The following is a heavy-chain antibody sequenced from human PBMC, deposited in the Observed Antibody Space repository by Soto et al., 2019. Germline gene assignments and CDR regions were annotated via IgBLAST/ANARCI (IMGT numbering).Heavy chain of an antibody. J-gene: IGHJ6*02. CDR3: ARRGYYGSGMSHYYYGMDV. CDR1: GGTFSSYA. Sequence: SVKVSCKASGGTFSSYAISWVRQAPGQGLEWMGGIIPIFGTANYAQKFQGRVTITADESTSTAYMELSSLRSEDTAVYYCARRGYYGSGMSHYYYGMDVWGQGTTVAVSS. D-gene: IGHD3-10*01. CDR2: IIPIFGTA. V-gene: IGHV1-69*13.